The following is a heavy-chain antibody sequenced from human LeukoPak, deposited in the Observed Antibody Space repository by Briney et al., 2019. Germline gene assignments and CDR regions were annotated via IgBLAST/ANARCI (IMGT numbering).Heavy chain of an antibody. Sequence: SVKVSCKASGGTFSSYAISWVRQAPGQGLEWMGGIIPIFGTANYAQKFQGRVTITTDESTSTAYMELRSLGSEEKAVYYLAKGKTITFGGNGWFDPWGQGALVTVSS. CDR3: AKGKTITFGGNGWFDP. D-gene: IGHD3-16*01. J-gene: IGHJ5*02. V-gene: IGHV1-69*05. CDR2: IIPIFGTA. CDR1: GGTFSSYA.